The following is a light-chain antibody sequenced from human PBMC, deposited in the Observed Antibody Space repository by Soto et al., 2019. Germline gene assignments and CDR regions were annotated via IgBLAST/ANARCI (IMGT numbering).Light chain of an antibody. Sequence: EILMTQSPATLSVSQGERDTLYCRASQRVHGNLAWYQQKPGHAPRLLIYAASTMATGIPARFSGSGSVTEFTLTIISLQSEDFVVYDHQQYNNCPPMTCGPVNKVDIK. CDR1: QRVHGN. CDR2: AAS. CDR3: QQYNNCPPMT. V-gene: IGKV3-15*01. J-gene: IGKJ3*01.